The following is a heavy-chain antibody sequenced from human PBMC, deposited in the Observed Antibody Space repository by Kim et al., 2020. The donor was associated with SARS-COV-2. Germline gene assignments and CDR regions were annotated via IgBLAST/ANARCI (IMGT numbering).Heavy chain of an antibody. CDR1: GYRFITYG. J-gene: IGHJ6*02. V-gene: IGHV1-18*01. D-gene: IGHD3-10*01. Sequence: ASVKVSCKASGYRFITYGISWVRQAPGQGLEWMGWISTHTGYTKSAQNVQDRVTLTTDTSTTTVFMELRGLRSDDTAVYYCTRDVWFGELLTNHEYRGMDVWGQGTTVTVSS. CDR3: TRDVWFGELLTNHEYRGMDV. CDR2: ISTHTGYT.